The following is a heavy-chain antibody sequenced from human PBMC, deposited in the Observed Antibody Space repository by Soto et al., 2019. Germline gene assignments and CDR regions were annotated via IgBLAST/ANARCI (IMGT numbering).Heavy chain of an antibody. CDR2: IYYSGST. Sequence: QVQLQESGPGLVKPSETLSLTCTVSGGSVSSGSYYWSWIRQPPGKGLEWIGYIYYSGSTNYNPSLKSRVTISVDTSKNQFSLKLSSVTAADTAVYYCARGSSGGSFFDYWGQGTLVTVSS. CDR1: GGSVSSGSYY. CDR3: ARGSSGGSFFDY. J-gene: IGHJ4*02. V-gene: IGHV4-61*01. D-gene: IGHD2-15*01.